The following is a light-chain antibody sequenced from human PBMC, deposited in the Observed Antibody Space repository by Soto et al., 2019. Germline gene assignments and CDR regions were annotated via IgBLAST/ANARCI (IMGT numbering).Light chain of an antibody. V-gene: IGKV1-5*01. Sequence: GDRVTITCRASQSISSWLAWYQQKPGKAPKLLIYDASSLESGVPSRFSRSGSGTEFTLTISSLQPDDFATYYCQQYNSYPLTFGQGTKVEIK. CDR2: DAS. CDR3: QQYNSYPLT. J-gene: IGKJ1*01. CDR1: QSISSW.